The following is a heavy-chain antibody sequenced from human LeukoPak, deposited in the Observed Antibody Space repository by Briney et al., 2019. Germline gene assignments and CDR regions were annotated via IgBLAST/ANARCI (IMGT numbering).Heavy chain of an antibody. CDR2: ISGSRSTI. CDR1: GFTFSDHG. J-gene: IGHJ4*02. Sequence: PGGSLRLSCAASGFTFSDHGMHWVRQAPGKGLEWVSYISGSRSTIYYADSVKGRFTISRANSKNTLYLQLNSLRVEDTGVYYCAREDLASQMIAAAASDYWGQGTLVTVSS. V-gene: IGHV3-48*04. CDR3: AREDLASQMIAAAASDY. D-gene: IGHD6-25*01.